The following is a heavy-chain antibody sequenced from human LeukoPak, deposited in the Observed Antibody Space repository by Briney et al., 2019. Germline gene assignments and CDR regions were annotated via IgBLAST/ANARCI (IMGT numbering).Heavy chain of an antibody. Sequence: GGSLRLSCVASGLTFSSHGVNWVRQAPGKGLERVSYISSSSSTIYYAGSVKGRFTISRDNAKNSLYLQMNSLRAEDTAVYYCARSMITFGGVTLDYFDYWGQGTLVTVSS. CDR3: ARSMITFGGVTLDYFDY. V-gene: IGHV3-48*04. CDR1: GLTFSSHG. D-gene: IGHD3-16*01. J-gene: IGHJ4*02. CDR2: ISSSSSTI.